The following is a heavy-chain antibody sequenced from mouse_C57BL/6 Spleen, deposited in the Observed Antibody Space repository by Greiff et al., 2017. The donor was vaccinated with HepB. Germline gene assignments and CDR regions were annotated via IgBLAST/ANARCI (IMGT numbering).Heavy chain of an antibody. CDR1: GYTFTSYW. D-gene: IGHD3-2*01. CDR2: IDPSDSYT. CDR3: ARRAPKTLPAY. Sequence: QVQLQQPGAELVKPGASVKLSCKASGYTFTSYWMQWVKQRPGQGLEWIGEIDPSDSYTNYNQKFKGKATLTVDTSSSTAYMQLSSLTSEDSAVYYCARRAPKTLPAYWGQGTLVTVSA. V-gene: IGHV1-50*01. J-gene: IGHJ3*01.